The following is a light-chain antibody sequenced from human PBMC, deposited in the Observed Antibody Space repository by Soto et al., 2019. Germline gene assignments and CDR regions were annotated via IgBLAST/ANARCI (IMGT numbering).Light chain of an antibody. CDR1: SSDVGNYNL. V-gene: IGLV2-23*01. CDR3: CSYAGSKTYV. CDR2: EGS. Sequence: QSVLTQPASVSGSPGQSITISCTVPSSDVGNYNLVSWYQKHPGKVPKLMIYEGSKRPSGVSHRFSGSQSGNTASLAISGLQAEDEADYYCCSYAGSKTYVLGKGTKVTVL. J-gene: IGLJ1*01.